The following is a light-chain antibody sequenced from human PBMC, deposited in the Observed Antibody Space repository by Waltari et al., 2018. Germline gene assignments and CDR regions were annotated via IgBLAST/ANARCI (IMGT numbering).Light chain of an antibody. J-gene: IGKJ1*01. CDR1: QSVSSN. V-gene: IGKV3-15*01. CDR3: QQYNNWPRT. Sequence: EIVMTQSPATLSVSPGERATLSCRASQSVSSNLAWYQQKPGQAPRRLIYGASTRATGIPARFSGSGSGTDFTLTISSRQSEDFAVYYCQQYNNWPRTFGQGTKVEI. CDR2: GAS.